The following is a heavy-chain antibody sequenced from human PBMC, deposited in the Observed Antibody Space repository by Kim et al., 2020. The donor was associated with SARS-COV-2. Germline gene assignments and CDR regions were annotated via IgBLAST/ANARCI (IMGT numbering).Heavy chain of an antibody. J-gene: IGHJ3*02. CDR2: ISSSGSTI. Sequence: GGSLRLSCAASGFTFGSYSPNWVRQAPGKGLEWVSYISSSGSTIHYADSVKGRFTISRDNAKNSLYLQMNSLRAEDTAVYFCARDYYGSGSLDAFDIWGQGTMVTVSS. CDR1: GFTFGSYS. CDR3: ARDYYGSGSLDAFDI. V-gene: IGHV3-48*04. D-gene: IGHD3-10*01.